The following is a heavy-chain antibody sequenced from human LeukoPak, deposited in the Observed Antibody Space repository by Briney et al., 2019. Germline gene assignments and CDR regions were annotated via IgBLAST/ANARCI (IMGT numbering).Heavy chain of an antibody. V-gene: IGHV3-23*01. Sequence: GGSLRLSCAASGFAFSSYAMSWVRQAPGKGLEWVSAISDSGGYTYYADSMKGRFTISRDNSKNTLYLQMSSLRAEDTAVYYLAKASGSYHDAFDIWGQGTMVTASS. CDR3: AKASGSYHDAFDI. CDR1: GFAFSSYA. J-gene: IGHJ3*02. D-gene: IGHD1-26*01. CDR2: ISDSGGYT.